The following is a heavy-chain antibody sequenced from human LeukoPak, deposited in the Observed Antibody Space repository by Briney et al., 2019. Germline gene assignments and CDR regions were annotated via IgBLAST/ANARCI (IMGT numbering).Heavy chain of an antibody. D-gene: IGHD1-26*01. CDR3: ARDKVGAIPFDY. CDR2: INPNSGGT. V-gene: IGHV1-2*02. Sequence: ASVKVSCKASAYTFTGYYMHWVRQAPGQGLEWMGWINPNSGGTNYAQKFQGRVTMTRDTSISTAYMELSRLRSDDTAVYYCARDKVGAIPFDYWGQGTLVTVSS. CDR1: AYTFTGYY. J-gene: IGHJ4*02.